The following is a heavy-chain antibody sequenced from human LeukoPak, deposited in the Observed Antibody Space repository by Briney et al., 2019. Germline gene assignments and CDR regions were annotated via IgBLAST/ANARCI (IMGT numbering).Heavy chain of an antibody. J-gene: IGHJ4*02. V-gene: IGHV3-48*03. D-gene: IGHD6-13*01. CDR1: GFIFINYD. CDR3: ARISSWYKGGFDY. Sequence: GGSLRLSCAASGFIFINYDMNWVRQAPGKGLEWVSYISPSGATISYADSVKGRFTISRDKAKNSLYLQMNSLRAEDTAVYYCARISSWYKGGFDYWGQGTLVTVSS. CDR2: ISPSGATI.